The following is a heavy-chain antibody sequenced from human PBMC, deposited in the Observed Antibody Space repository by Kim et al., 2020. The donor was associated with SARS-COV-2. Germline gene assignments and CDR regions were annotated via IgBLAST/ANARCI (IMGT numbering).Heavy chain of an antibody. D-gene: IGHD1-26*01. CDR3: ARVVGGSDYSTQYWFDP. CDR1: GGSISSTNW. CDR2: IYHSGGT. V-gene: IGHV4-4*02. J-gene: IGHJ5*02. Sequence: SETLSLTCAVSGGSISSTNWWSWVRQPPGKGLEWIGEIYHSGGTNYNPSRKRRVTISVDKSKNQFSLKLSSVTAADTAVYYCARVVGGSDYSTQYWFDPWGQGTLVTVSS.